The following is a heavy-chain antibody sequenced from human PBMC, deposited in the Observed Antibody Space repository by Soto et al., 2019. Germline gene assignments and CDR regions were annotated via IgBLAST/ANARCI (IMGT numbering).Heavy chain of an antibody. CDR2: ISYDGENK. J-gene: IGHJ6*02. CDR1: GFTFSYHA. Sequence: QVQLVEAGGGVVQPGRSLRLSCAASGFTFSYHALNWVRQAPGKGLEWGALISYDGENKYIAESVKGRFTISRDNSKNTVSLQMNSLRAEDTAMYFCARGTTTSAFSAMDVWGQGTTVTVSS. D-gene: IGHD1-1*01. CDR3: ARGTTTSAFSAMDV. V-gene: IGHV3-30*04.